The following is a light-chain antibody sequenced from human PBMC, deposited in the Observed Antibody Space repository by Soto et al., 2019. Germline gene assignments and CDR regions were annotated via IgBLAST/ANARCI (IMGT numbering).Light chain of an antibody. CDR3: QQSYSAWT. CDR2: AAY. Sequence: DIQLTQSPSSLSASVGDRVTITCWASQSISTYLNWYQQKPGQAPKLLIYAAYTLQSGVPSRFSGSGSGTAFTLTISSLQPEDFSSYYCQQSYSAWTFGQGTKVEIK. V-gene: IGKV1-39*01. J-gene: IGKJ1*01. CDR1: QSISTY.